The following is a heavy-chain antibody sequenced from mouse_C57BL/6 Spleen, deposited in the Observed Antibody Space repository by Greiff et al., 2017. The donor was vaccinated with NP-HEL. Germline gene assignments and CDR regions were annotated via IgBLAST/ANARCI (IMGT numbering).Heavy chain of an antibody. Sequence: DVQLVESGGGLVKPGASLKLSCAASGFTFSDYGMHWVRQAPEKGLEWVGYISSGSSTIYYADTVKGRFTLSRDNTKNTMFLQMTSLRAEETAMYYCETRLVGYAMDYWGQGTSVTVSS. CDR2: ISSGSSTI. D-gene: IGHD1-1*02. J-gene: IGHJ4*01. V-gene: IGHV5-17*01. CDR3: ETRLVGYAMDY. CDR1: GFTFSDYG.